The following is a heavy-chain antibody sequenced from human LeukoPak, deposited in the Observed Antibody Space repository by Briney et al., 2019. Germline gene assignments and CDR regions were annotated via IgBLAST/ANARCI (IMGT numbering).Heavy chain of an antibody. CDR1: GGSFSGYY. D-gene: IGHD2-2*01. V-gene: IGHV4-34*01. CDR2: INHSGST. Sequence: SETLSLTCAVYGGSFSGYYWSWIRQPPGKGLEWIGEINHSGSTNYNPSLKSRVTISVDTSKNQFSLKLSSVTAADTAVYYYAREGDLDCSSTSCYQYWGQGTLVTVSS. CDR3: AREGDLDCSSTSCYQY. J-gene: IGHJ4*02.